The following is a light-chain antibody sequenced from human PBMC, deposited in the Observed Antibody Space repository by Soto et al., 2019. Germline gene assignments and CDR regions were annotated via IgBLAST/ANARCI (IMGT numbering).Light chain of an antibody. CDR3: QQRSNWPPIT. Sequence: EMVLTQSPATLSWSPLEIATVCFMASQSVSSYLAWYQQKPGQAPRLLIYDASNRATGIPARFSGSGSGTDFTLTISSLEPEDFAVYYCQQRSNWPPITFGQGTRLEIK. V-gene: IGKV3-11*01. J-gene: IGKJ5*01. CDR2: DAS. CDR1: QSVSSY.